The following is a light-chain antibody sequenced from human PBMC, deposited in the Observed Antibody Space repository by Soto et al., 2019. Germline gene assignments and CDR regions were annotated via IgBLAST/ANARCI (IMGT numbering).Light chain of an antibody. J-gene: IGLJ1*01. Sequence: QSVLTQPASVSGSPGQSIAISCTGTRSDVGAYNYVSWYQQHPGKAPKLMISEVTNRPSGVPDRFSGSKSGNTASLTISGLQAEDEDDYYCCSYAGTYSYVFGTGTKSPS. CDR1: RSDVGAYNY. CDR2: EVT. CDR3: CSYAGTYSYV. V-gene: IGLV2-14*01.